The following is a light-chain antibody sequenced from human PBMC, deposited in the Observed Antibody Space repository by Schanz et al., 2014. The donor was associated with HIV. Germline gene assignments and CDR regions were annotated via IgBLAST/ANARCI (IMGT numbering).Light chain of an antibody. CDR2: WAS. CDR3: EQYYSTPPT. J-gene: IGKJ4*02. V-gene: IGKV4-1*01. CDR1: QSVLYSSHNKNY. Sequence: DIVMTQSPDSLAVSLGERATINCKSSQSVLYSSHNKNYLAWYQQKPGQPPKLLIYWASTRESGVPDRFSGTAPLTDFTLTISSVLAEAVAVYYYEQYYSTPPTYGEGTKVDSK.